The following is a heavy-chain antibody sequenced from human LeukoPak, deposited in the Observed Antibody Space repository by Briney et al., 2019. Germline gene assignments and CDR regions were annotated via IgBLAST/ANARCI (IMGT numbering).Heavy chain of an antibody. V-gene: IGHV3-53*05. D-gene: IGHD2-2*01. CDR3: AREFGCSSTSCPRLHY. J-gene: IGHJ4*02. CDR1: GFTVSSNY. Sequence: PGGSLRLSCAASGFTVSSNYMSWVRQAPGKGLEWVSVIYSGGSTYYADSVKGRFTISRDNSKNTLYLQMNSLRAEDTAVYYCAREFGCSSTSCPRLHYWGQGTLVTVSS. CDR2: IYSGGST.